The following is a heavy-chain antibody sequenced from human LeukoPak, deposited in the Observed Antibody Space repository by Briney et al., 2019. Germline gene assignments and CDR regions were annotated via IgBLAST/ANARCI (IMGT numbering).Heavy chain of an antibody. D-gene: IGHD2-2*02. CDR2: IYSGGST. J-gene: IGHJ4*02. CDR3: AKTDCTSSSCYTIES. CDR1: AFTVSSNY. V-gene: IGHV3-53*01. Sequence: GGSLRLSCAASAFTVSSNYMSWVRQAPGKGLEWVSVIYSGGSTYYADSVKGRFTISRDNSKNTVYLQMNSLRAEDTAVYYCAKTDCTSSSCYTIESWGQGTLVTVSS.